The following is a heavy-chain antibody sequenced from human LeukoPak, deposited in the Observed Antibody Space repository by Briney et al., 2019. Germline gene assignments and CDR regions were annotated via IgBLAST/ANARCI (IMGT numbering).Heavy chain of an antibody. J-gene: IGHJ4*02. CDR3: ARRFYGSGSYFDY. CDR2: IYYSGST. D-gene: IGHD3-10*01. V-gene: IGHV4-39*07. Sequence: SETLSLTCTVSGGSTSSSGYYWGWIRQPPGKGLEWIGSIYYSGSTYYNPSLKSRVTISLDTSKNQFSLKLSSVTAADTAVYYCARRFYGSGSYFDYWGQGTLVTVSS. CDR1: GGSTSSSGYY.